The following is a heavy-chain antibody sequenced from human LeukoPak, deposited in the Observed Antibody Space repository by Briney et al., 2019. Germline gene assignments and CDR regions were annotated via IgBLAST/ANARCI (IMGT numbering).Heavy chain of an antibody. J-gene: IGHJ3*02. CDR2: ISAYNGNT. Sequence: ASVKVSCKASGYTFTSYGISWVRQAPGQGLEWMGWISAYNGNTNYAQKLQGRVTMTTDTSTSTAYMELRSLRSDDTAVYYCARDRRRITMVRGVTDAFDIWGQGTMVTVSS. CDR1: GYTFTSYG. D-gene: IGHD3-10*01. V-gene: IGHV1-18*01. CDR3: ARDRRRITMVRGVTDAFDI.